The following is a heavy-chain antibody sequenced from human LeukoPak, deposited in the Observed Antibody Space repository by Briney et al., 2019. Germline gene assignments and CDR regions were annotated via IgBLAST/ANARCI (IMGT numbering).Heavy chain of an antibody. Sequence: ASVKVSCKTSGNTFSSNIINWVRQAPGQRLDWMGWINAANGNTKYSEKFQGRVTITRDTSASTVYMELNSLRSEDTAVHYCARERPTTTAFHVWGQGTMVTVS. CDR1: GNTFSSNI. D-gene: IGHD1-14*01. V-gene: IGHV1-3*01. CDR3: ARERPTTTAFHV. CDR2: INAANGNT. J-gene: IGHJ3*01.